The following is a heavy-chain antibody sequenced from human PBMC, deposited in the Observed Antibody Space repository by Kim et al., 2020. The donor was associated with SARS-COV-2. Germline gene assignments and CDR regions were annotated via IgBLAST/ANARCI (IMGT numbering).Heavy chain of an antibody. CDR2: ISYDGSNK. J-gene: IGHJ4*02. V-gene: IGHV3-30*04. D-gene: IGHD6-19*01. CDR3: AREPDGCYDFDY. CDR1: GFTFSSYA. Sequence: GGSLRLSCAASGFTFSSYAMHWVRQAPGKGLEWVAVISYDGSNKYYADSVKGRFTISRDNSKNTLYLQMNSLRAEDTAVYYCAREPDGCYDFDYWGQGTLVTVSS.